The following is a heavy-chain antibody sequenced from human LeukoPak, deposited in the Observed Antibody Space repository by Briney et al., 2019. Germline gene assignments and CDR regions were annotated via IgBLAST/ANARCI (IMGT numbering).Heavy chain of an antibody. J-gene: IGHJ4*02. D-gene: IGHD3-10*01. CDR2: ISSSGMSI. V-gene: IGHV3-48*03. CDR1: GFIFNNYE. Sequence: PGGSLRLSCVTSGFIFNNYEMNWVRQAPGKGLEWVSFISSSGMSIYYADSVKGRFTISRDNSKNTLYLQMNSLRAEDTAVYYCAKTYYYGSGSYEVDYWGQGTLVTVSS. CDR3: AKTYYYGSGSYEVDY.